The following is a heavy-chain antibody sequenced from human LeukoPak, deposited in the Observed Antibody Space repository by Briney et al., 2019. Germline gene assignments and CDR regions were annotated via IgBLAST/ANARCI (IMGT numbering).Heavy chain of an antibody. D-gene: IGHD6-19*01. CDR2: INHSGST. V-gene: IGHV4-34*01. J-gene: IGHJ4*02. CDR1: GGSFSGYY. CDR3: ARIRRLVGGAPYYFDY. Sequence: PSETLSLTCAVYGGSFSGYYWSWIRQPPGKGLEWIGEINHSGSTNYNPSLKSRVTISVDTSKNQFSLKLSSVTAADTAVYYCARIRRLVGGAPYYFDYWGQGTLVTVSS.